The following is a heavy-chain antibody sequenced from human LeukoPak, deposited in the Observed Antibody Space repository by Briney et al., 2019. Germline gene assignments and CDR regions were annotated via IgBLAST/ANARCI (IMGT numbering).Heavy chain of an antibody. CDR2: ISGSGSTT. J-gene: IGHJ4*02. CDR1: GFSFSSYA. D-gene: IGHD4-17*01. V-gene: IGHV3-23*01. CDR3: AKGLRYSDY. Sequence: GGSLRLSCAASGFSFSSYAVTWVRQAPGKGLEWVSTISGSGSTTYYADSVKGRLTISRDNSKNTLYLQMNSLRAEDTALYYCAKGLRYSDYWGRGTLVTISS.